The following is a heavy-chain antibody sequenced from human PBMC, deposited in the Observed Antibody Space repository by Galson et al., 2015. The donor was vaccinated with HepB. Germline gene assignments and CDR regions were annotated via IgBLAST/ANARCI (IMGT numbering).Heavy chain of an antibody. CDR2: ISGSGGST. CDR1: GFTFSSYA. D-gene: IGHD6-19*01. CDR3: ASKQWLAHPIDY. J-gene: IGHJ4*02. V-gene: IGHV3-23*01. Sequence: SLRLSCAASGFTFSSYAMSWVRRAPGKGLEWVSAISGSGGSTYYADSVKGRFTISRDNSKNTLYLQMNSLRAEDTAVYYCASKQWLAHPIDYWGQGTLVTVSS.